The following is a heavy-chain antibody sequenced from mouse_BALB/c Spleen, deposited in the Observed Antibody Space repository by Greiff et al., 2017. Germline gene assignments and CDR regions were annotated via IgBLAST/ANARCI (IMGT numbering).Heavy chain of an antibody. Sequence: VQLQQSGAELVRPGTSVKVSCKASGYAFTNYLIEWVKQRPGQGLEWIGVINPGSGGTNYNEKFKGKATLTADKSSSTAYMQLSSLTSDDSAVYFCAREGYDDYEGWFAYWGQGTLVTVSA. V-gene: IGHV1-54*01. CDR3: AREGYDDYEGWFAY. CDR1: GYAFTNYL. D-gene: IGHD2-4*01. J-gene: IGHJ3*01. CDR2: INPGSGGT.